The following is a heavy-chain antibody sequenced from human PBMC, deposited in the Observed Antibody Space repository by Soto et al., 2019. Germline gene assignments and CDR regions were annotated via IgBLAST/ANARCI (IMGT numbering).Heavy chain of an antibody. V-gene: IGHV3-48*01. CDR3: AREPILRYFDWLFYHDAFDI. J-gene: IGHJ3*02. D-gene: IGHD3-9*01. Sequence: GGSLRLSCAAPGLTFRSYSMKWVPQAPGEGLEWVSYISSSSSTIYYADSVKGRFTISRDNAKNSLYLQMNSLRAEDTAVYYCAREPILRYFDWLFYHDAFDIWGQGTMVT. CDR1: GLTFRSYS. CDR2: ISSSSSTI.